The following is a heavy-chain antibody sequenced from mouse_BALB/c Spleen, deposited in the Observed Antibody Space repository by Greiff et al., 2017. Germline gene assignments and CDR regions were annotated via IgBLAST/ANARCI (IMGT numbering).Heavy chain of an antibody. V-gene: IGHV5-12-2*01. Sequence: DVKLVESGGGLVQPGGSLKLSCAASGFTFSSYTMSWVRQTPEKRLEWVAYISNGGGSSYYPDTVKGRFTISRDNAKNTLYLQMSSLKSEDTAMFDCASESAGSSYGCAYWGQGTLVTVSA. J-gene: IGHJ3*01. CDR3: ASESAGSSYGCAY. D-gene: IGHD1-1*01. CDR2: ISNGGGSS. CDR1: GFTFSSYT.